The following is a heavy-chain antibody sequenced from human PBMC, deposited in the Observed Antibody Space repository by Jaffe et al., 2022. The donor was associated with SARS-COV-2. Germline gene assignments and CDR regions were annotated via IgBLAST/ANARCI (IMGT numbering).Heavy chain of an antibody. CDR1: GITFDDYA. CDR2: ISWNSGKI. D-gene: IGHD3-10*01. Sequence: EVQLVESGGGLVQPGRSLRLSCAASGITFDDYAMHWVRQAPGKGLEWVSGISWNSGKIGYADSVKGRFTISRDNAKNSLYLQMNSLTTEDTALYYCAKDKRFGAVIWKEFDIWGQGTLVTVSS. J-gene: IGHJ3*02. CDR3: AKDKRFGAVIWKEFDI. V-gene: IGHV3-9*01.